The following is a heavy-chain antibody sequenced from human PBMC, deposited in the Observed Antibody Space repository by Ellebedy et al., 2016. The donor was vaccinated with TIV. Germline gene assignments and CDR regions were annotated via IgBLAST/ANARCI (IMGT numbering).Heavy chain of an antibody. V-gene: IGHV3-11*06. J-gene: IGHJ4*02. Sequence: GESLKISXAASGFTFSDYYMSWIRQAPGKGLEWVSSISSSSSYIYYADSVKGRFTISRDNAKNSLYLQMNSLRAEDTAVYYCAKDLGVNNPNYFDYWGQGTLVTVSS. CDR3: AKDLGVNNPNYFDY. CDR2: ISSSSSYI. D-gene: IGHD3-22*01. CDR1: GFTFSDYY.